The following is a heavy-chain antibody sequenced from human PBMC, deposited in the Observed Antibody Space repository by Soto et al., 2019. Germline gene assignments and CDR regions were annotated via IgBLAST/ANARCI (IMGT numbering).Heavy chain of an antibody. CDR1: GGTFSSYA. CDR3: XXXVXIPGYPDN. J-gene: IGHJ4*02. CDR2: IVPIVDTS. D-gene: IGHD5-12*01. Sequence: QVQLVQSGAEVRQPASSVKVSCKTSGGTFSSYAISWVRQAPGQGLEWMGGIVPIVDTSTYAQKFQGRVTITADESTXXXXXXXXXXXXXXXAVXXXXXXVXIPGYPDNWGQGTLVTVSS. V-gene: IGHV1-69*12.